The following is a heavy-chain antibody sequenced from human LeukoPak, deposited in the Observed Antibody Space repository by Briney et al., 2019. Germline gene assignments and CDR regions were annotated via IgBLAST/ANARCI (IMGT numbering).Heavy chain of an antibody. V-gene: IGHV4-59*01. CDR1: GGSISSYY. Sequence: SETLSLTCTVSGGSISSYYWSWLRQPPGKGLEWFGYIYYSGSTNYNPSLKSRVTISVDPSKHQFSLKLSSVTAADAAVYYCARVPYSGSTPGYFDLWGRGTLVTVSS. CDR3: ARVPYSGSTPGYFDL. CDR2: IYYSGST. D-gene: IGHD1-26*01. J-gene: IGHJ2*01.